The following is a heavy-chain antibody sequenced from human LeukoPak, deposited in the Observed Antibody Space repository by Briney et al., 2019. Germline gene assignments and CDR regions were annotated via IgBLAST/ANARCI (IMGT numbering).Heavy chain of an antibody. CDR3: AREPRSYATNRYYFDY. D-gene: IGHD1-26*01. Sequence: KASETLSLTCTVSGGSISSYYWSWIRQPPGKGLEWIGYIYYSGSTNYNPSLRSRVTISVDTSKNQFSLKLSSVTAADTAVYYCAREPRSYATNRYYFDYWGQGTLVTVSS. CDR2: IYYSGST. V-gene: IGHV4-59*01. J-gene: IGHJ4*02. CDR1: GGSISSYY.